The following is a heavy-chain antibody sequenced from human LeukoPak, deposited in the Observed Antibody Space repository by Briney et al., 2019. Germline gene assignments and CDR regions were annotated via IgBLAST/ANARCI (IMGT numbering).Heavy chain of an antibody. CDR1: GGSISSGNYY. V-gene: IGHV4-61*02. CDR3: ARGRQFNLKRDAFDI. D-gene: IGHD5-24*01. J-gene: IGHJ3*02. CDR2: IYTSGTT. Sequence: PSETLSLTCTVSGGSISSGNYYYSWIRQPAGKGLEWLGRIYTSGTTNYNPSLKSRVTISVDTSKNQFSLKLSSVTAADTAVYYCARGRQFNLKRDAFDIWGQGTMVTVSS.